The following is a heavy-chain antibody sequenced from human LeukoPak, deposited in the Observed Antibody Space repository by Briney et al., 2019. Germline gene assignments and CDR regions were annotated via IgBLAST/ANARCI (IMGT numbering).Heavy chain of an antibody. D-gene: IGHD3-10*01. J-gene: IGHJ4*02. Sequence: ASVKVSCKASGYTFTGYYMQWVRQAPGQGLEWMGWINPNSGGTNYAQKFQGWVTMTRDTSISTAYMELSRLRSDDTAVYYCARDYYSSGPYYWGQGTLVTVSS. CDR1: GYTFTGYY. V-gene: IGHV1-2*04. CDR3: ARDYYSSGPYY. CDR2: INPNSGGT.